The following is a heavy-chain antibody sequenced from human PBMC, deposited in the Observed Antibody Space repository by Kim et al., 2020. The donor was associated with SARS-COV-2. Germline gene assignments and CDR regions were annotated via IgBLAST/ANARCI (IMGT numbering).Heavy chain of an antibody. V-gene: IGHV3-74*01. D-gene: IGHD3-22*01. CDR1: GFTFSKYF. CDR2: INPDGTSV. Sequence: GGSLRLSCAASGFTFSKYFMYWVRQAPGKGLEWVSRINPDGTSVYYADSVRGRFTMSRDNAKNTLFLQMNSLRVDDTAIYYCARQIGSSGDFWGQGTLVTVSS. J-gene: IGHJ4*02. CDR3: ARQIGSSGDF.